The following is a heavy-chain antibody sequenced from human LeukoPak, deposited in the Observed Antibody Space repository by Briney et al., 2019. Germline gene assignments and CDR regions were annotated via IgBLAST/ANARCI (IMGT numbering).Heavy chain of an antibody. CDR2: ISSSSSTI. Sequence: GGSLRLSCAAPGFTFSSHSMNSVPQAPGKGQEWVSYISSSSSTIYYADSVKGRFTISRDNAKNSLSQQMNSLRDDDTAVYDCARWNWNDHHFDYWGQGTLVTVSS. CDR1: GFTFSSHS. J-gene: IGHJ4*02. D-gene: IGHD1-1*01. V-gene: IGHV3-48*02. CDR3: ARWNWNDHHFDY.